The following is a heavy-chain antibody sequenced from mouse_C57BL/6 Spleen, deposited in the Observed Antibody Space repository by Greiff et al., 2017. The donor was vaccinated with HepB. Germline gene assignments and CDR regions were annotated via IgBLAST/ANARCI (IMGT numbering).Heavy chain of an antibody. CDR1: EYEFPSHD. CDR2: INSDGGST. D-gene: IGHD1-1*01. J-gene: IGHJ4*01. V-gene: IGHV5-2*01. CDR3: ARLSSTTGGAMDY. Sequence: EVQRVESGGGLVQPGESLKLSCESNEYEFPSHDMSWVRKTPEKRLELVAAINSDGGSTYYPDTMERRFIISRDNTKKTLYLQMNSLRSEDTALYYCARLSSTTGGAMDYWGQGTSVTVSS.